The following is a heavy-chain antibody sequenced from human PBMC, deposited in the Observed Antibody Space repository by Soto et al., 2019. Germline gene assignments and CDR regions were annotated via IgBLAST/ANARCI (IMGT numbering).Heavy chain of an antibody. Sequence: PGGSLRLSCAASGFTFSDYYMSWIRQAPGKGLEWVSYISSSSSYTNYADSVKGRFTISRDNAKNSLYLQMNSLRAEDTAVYYCARGKLGGYSSSWYWLDPWGQGTLVTVSS. V-gene: IGHV3-11*06. CDR3: ARGKLGGYSSSWYWLDP. D-gene: IGHD6-13*01. J-gene: IGHJ5*02. CDR2: ISSSSSYT. CDR1: GFTFSDYY.